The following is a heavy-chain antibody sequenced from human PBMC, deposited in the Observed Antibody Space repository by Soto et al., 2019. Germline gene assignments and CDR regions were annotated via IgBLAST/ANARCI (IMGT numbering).Heavy chain of an antibody. Sequence: EVQLVESGGGLVQPGGSLRLSCAASGFTVSSNYMSWVRQAPGKGLEWVSVIYSGGSTYYADSVKGRFTISRDNSKNTLYLQMNSLRAEDTAVYYCASAPPDPKLYEDVWGKGTTVTVSS. J-gene: IGHJ6*04. CDR3: ASAPPDPKLYEDV. CDR2: IYSGGST. CDR1: GFTVSSNY. V-gene: IGHV3-66*01. D-gene: IGHD2-8*01.